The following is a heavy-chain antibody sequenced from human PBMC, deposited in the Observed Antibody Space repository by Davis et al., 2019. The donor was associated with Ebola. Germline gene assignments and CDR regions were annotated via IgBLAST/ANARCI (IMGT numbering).Heavy chain of an antibody. CDR3: ARGRGGYITHNYYYAMDV. V-gene: IGHV4-34*01. CDR1: DGSFSAYY. D-gene: IGHD5-12*01. J-gene: IGHJ6*02. Sequence: ESLKISCAVYDGSFSAYYWSWLRQPPGKGLEWIGEINHSGSTNYNPSLLSRVTISVNTSKNQFSLRLSSVTAADTAVYYCARGRGGYITHNYYYAMDVWGQGTTVTVSS. CDR2: INHSGST.